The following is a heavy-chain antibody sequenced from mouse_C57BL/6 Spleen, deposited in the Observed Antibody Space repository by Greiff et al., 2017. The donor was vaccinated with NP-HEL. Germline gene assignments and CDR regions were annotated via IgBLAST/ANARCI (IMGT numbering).Heavy chain of an antibody. CDR2: ISGGGGNT. CDR3: ARRELTLFDY. J-gene: IGHJ2*01. CDR1: GFTFSSYT. V-gene: IGHV5-9*01. Sequence: EVKLMESGGGLVKPGGSLKLSCAASGFTFSSYTMSWVRQTPEKRLEWVATISGGGGNTYYPDSVKGRFTISRDNAKNTLYLQMSSLRSEDTALYYCARRELTLFDYWGQGTTLTVSS.